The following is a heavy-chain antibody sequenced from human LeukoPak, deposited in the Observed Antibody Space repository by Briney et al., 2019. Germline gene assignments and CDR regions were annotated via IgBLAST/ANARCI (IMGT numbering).Heavy chain of an antibody. J-gene: IGHJ3*02. D-gene: IGHD2-2*01. CDR1: GFTFSSYE. Sequence: GGSLRLSCAASGFTFSSYEMNWVRQAPGKGLEWVSYISSSGSTIYYADSVKGRFTISRDNAKNSLYLQMNSLRAEDTALYYCARKPSYCSSPSCYPDAFDIWGQGTMVTVSS. CDR2: ISSSGSTI. CDR3: ARKPSYCSSPSCYPDAFDI. V-gene: IGHV3-48*03.